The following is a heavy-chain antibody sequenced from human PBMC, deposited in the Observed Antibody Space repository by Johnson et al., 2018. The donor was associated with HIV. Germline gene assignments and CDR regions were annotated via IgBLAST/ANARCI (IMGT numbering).Heavy chain of an antibody. CDR3: GREATVVMLGYAFDI. Sequence: QVQLVESGGGVVQPGRSLRLSCAASGFTFSSYAMHWVRQAPGKGLEWVAFIRYDGSNKYYADSVKGRFTISRDNAKNSLYLQMNSLRAEDTAVYYCGREATVVMLGYAFDIWGQGTMVTVSS. V-gene: IGHV3-33*08. CDR2: IRYDGSNK. D-gene: IGHD4-23*01. CDR1: GFTFSSYA. J-gene: IGHJ3*02.